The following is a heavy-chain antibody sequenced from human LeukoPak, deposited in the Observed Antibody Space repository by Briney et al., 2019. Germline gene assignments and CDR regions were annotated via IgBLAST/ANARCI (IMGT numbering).Heavy chain of an antibody. J-gene: IGHJ6*02. V-gene: IGHV4-34*01. Sequence: SETLSLTCAVYGGSFSGYYWSWIRQPPGKGLEWIGEINHSGSTNYNPSLKSRVTTSVDTSKNQFSLKLSSVTAADTAVYYCARGIVVVPAAISPYYYYYGMDVWGQGTTVTVSS. D-gene: IGHD2-2*01. CDR2: INHSGST. CDR3: ARGIVVVPAAISPYYYYYGMDV. CDR1: GGSFSGYY.